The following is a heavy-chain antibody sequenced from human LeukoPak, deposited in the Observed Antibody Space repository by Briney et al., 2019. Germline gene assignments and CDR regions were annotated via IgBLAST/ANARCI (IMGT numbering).Heavy chain of an antibody. V-gene: IGHV3-7*01. CDR3: ASDLLGDYVYFDY. CDR1: GFTFSSYW. J-gene: IGHJ4*02. D-gene: IGHD4-17*01. CDR2: IKQDGSEK. Sequence: GGSLRLSCAASGFTFSSYWMTWVRQAPGKGLQWVANIKQDGSEKYYVDSVRGRFTISRDNAKNSLYLQMDSLRAEDTAVYYCASDLLGDYVYFDYWGQGTLVTVSS.